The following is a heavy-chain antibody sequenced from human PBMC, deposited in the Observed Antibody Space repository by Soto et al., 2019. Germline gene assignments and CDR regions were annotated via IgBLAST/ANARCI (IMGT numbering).Heavy chain of an antibody. Sequence: HPSGCLTLFCVACGLTVGGHVMSWVRKLPGRGLELVSGIIRISDKTGYGYSVKGRFTISEDDAKNSLIMEMNSRRPDNTGFYYCAKEKGGVWSVPTGASYLSYGMDVWAERITGSV. D-gene: IGHD3-3*01. J-gene: IGHJ6*02. CDR3: AKEKGGVWSVPTGASYLSYGMDV. CDR2: IIRISDKT. V-gene: IGHV3-9*01. CDR1: GLTVGGHV.